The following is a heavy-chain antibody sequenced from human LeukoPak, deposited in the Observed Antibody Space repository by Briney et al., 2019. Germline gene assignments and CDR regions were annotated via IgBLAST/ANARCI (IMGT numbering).Heavy chain of an antibody. J-gene: IGHJ6*03. CDR1: GFTFSSYG. V-gene: IGHV3-30*03. CDR3: ARDTVGDYYYYYMDV. Sequence: GSLRLSCAASGFTFSSYGMHWVRQAPGKGLEWVAVISYDGSNKYYADSVKGRFTISRDNSKNTLYLQMNSLRAEDTAVYYCARDTVGDYYYYYMDVWGKGTTVTVSS. CDR2: ISYDGSNK. D-gene: IGHD1-26*01.